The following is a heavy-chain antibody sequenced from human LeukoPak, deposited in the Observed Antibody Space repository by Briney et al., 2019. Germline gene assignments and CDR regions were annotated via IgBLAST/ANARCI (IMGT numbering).Heavy chain of an antibody. Sequence: PSETLSLTCAVYGGSFSGYYWSWIRQPPGKGLEWIGEINHSGSTNYNPSLKSRVTISVDTSKNQFFLKLSSVTAADTTVYYCARVDGMITFDYWGQETLVTVSS. J-gene: IGHJ4*02. D-gene: IGHD3-16*01. CDR2: INHSGST. V-gene: IGHV4-34*01. CDR3: ARVDGMITFDY. CDR1: GGSFSGYY.